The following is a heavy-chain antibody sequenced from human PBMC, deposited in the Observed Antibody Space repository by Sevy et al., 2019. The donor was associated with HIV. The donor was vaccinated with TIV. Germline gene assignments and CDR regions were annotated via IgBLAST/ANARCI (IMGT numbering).Heavy chain of an antibody. V-gene: IGHV1-2*02. CDR3: ARVGGSSSIGMDV. CDR1: GYTFTGYY. D-gene: IGHD6-13*01. CDR2: INPNSGGT. J-gene: IGHJ6*02. Sequence: ASVKVSCKASGYTFTGYYMHWVRQAPGQGLEWMGWINPNSGGTNYAQKFQGRVTMTRDTSISTAYMELSRLRSDDTAMYYCARVGGSSSIGMDVWGQGTTVTVSS.